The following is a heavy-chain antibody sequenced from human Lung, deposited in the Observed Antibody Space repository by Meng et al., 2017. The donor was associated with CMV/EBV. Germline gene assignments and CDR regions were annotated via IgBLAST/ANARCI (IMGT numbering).Heavy chain of an antibody. V-gene: IGHV1-2*02. CDR1: GYTFTAYY. CDR3: ARSDMIRGVVVLDY. J-gene: IGHJ4*02. D-gene: IGHD3-10*01. Sequence: SVXVSXXASGYTFTAYYMHWVRQAPGQGLEWMGWINPNSGGTNYAQKFQGRVTMTTDTSTSTAYMELRSLRSDDTAVYYCARSDMIRGVVVLDYWGQGTLVTVSS. CDR2: INPNSGGT.